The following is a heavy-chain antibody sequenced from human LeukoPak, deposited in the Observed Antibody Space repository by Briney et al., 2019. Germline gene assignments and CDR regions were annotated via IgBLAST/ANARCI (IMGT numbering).Heavy chain of an antibody. CDR1: GFTFSSYA. D-gene: IGHD2-2*01. J-gene: IGHJ4*02. Sequence: GGSLRLSCAASGFTFSSYAMSWVRQAPGKGLGWVSAISGSGGSTYYADSVKGRFTISRDNAKNSLYLQMDSLRAEDTAVYYCARPRGCSSNRCNNFDYWGQGALVTVSS. CDR3: ARPRGCSSNRCNNFDY. CDR2: ISGSGGST. V-gene: IGHV3-23*01.